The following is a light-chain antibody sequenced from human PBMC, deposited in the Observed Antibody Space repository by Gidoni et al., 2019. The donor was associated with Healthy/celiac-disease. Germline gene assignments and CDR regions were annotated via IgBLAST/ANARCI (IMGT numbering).Light chain of an antibody. V-gene: IGKV4-1*01. CDR1: QSVLYSSNNKNY. CDR3: QQYYSTPRT. CDR2: WAS. J-gene: IGKJ1*01. Sequence: DIVMTQSPDSLAVSLGERATINCKSSQSVLYSSNNKNYLAWYQQKPGQPPKLLIYWASNRESGVPDRFSGSGSGTDFTLTISSLQAEDVAVYYCQQYYSTPRTFGQXTKVEIK.